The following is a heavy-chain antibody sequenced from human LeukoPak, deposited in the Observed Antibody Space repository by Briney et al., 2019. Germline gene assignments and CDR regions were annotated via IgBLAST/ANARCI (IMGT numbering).Heavy chain of an antibody. J-gene: IGHJ3*02. CDR1: GFTFSRYR. V-gene: IGHV3-48*02. D-gene: IGHD4-23*01. CDR2: ISSSNNTI. CDR3: AGEDGGTADI. Sequence: GGSLRLSCAASGFTFSRYRMNWVGQAPGKGLEWVSYISSSNNTIDYADSVKGRFSISRDNAKNSLYLQMKSLRDEDTAVYYCAGEDGGTADIWGQGTMVTVSS.